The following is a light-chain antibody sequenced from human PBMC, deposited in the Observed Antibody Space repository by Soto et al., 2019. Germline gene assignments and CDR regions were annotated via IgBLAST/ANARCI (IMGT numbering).Light chain of an antibody. J-gene: IGLJ2*01. Sequence: QPVLTQPPSVSGAPGQRVTISCTGSSSNIGAGYDVQWYQQVPGTAPKLLIYRNRNRPSGVPDRFSGSKSGTSASLAITGLQAEDEADYYCQSYDSSLSGVVFGGGTKLTVL. V-gene: IGLV1-40*01. CDR2: RNR. CDR3: QSYDSSLSGVV. CDR1: SSNIGAGYD.